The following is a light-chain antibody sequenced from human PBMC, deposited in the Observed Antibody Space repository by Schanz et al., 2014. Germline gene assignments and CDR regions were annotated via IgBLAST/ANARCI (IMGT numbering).Light chain of an antibody. CDR1: QSVSSY. V-gene: IGKV3-20*01. CDR2: DAS. Sequence: EIVLTQSPATLSLSPGERATLSCRASQSVSSYLAWYQQKPGQASRLLIYDASNRATGIPARFSGSGSGTDFTLTISRLEPEDFAVYYCQQYGSSPMYTFGQGTKLEIK. J-gene: IGKJ2*01. CDR3: QQYGSSPMYT.